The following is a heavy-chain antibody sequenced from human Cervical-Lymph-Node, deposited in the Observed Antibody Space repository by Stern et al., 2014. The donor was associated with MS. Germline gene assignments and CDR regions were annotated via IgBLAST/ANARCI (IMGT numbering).Heavy chain of an antibody. CDR3: ASPLTATSVPFGYYGMDV. CDR1: GGTFSNYA. D-gene: IGHD4-17*01. V-gene: IGHV1-69*01. CDR2: IVPLFGKP. Sequence: QVQLVQSGAEVKKPGSSGKVSCKASGGTFSNYATSWVRQAPGQGLEWMGGIVPLFGKPNCAQKFQGRVTITADESTSTAYMDLSSLRSEDTAVYYCASPLTATSVPFGYYGMDVWGQGTTVTVS. J-gene: IGHJ6*02.